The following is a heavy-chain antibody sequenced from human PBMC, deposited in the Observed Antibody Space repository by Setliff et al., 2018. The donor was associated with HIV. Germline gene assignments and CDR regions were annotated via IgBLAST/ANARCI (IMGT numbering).Heavy chain of an antibody. CDR3: ERSGPVWFGEPPYYFDA. CDR2: IDYSGNT. V-gene: IGHV4-39*07. J-gene: IGHJ4*02. CDR1: GGSLSSTTYY. Sequence: SETLSLTCTVSGGSLSSTTYYWGWIRQPPGKGLEWIGIIDYSGNTYYNPSLKSRITISVDTSKNRFSLKLSSVTAADTAVYYCERSGPVWFGEPPYYFDAWGLGTLVTVSS. D-gene: IGHD3-10*01.